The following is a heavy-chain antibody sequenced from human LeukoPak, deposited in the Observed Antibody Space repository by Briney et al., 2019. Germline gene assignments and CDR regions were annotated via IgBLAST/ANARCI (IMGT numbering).Heavy chain of an antibody. J-gene: IGHJ4*02. D-gene: IGHD6-13*01. CDR1: GVSMSNHY. V-gene: IGHV4-59*11. CDR3: ASPPGGSTWYGVFDF. CDR2: IYDSETT. Sequence: SETLSLTCTVSGVSMSNHYWSWIRQPPGKGLEWIGYIYDSETTNYNPSLNSRVTMSVDTSKNQFSLNLSSVTAADTALYYCASPPGGSTWYGVFDFWSRGTLVTVSS.